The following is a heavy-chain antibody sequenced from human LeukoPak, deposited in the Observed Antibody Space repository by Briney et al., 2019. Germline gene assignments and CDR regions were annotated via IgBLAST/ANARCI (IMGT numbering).Heavy chain of an antibody. CDR1: GYTFTSYG. V-gene: IGHV1-18*01. D-gene: IGHD4-17*01. J-gene: IGHJ5*02. Sequence: ASVKVSCKASGYTFTSYGISWVRQAPGQGLEWMGWISAYNGNTNYAQKLQGRVTMTTDTSTSTAYMELRSLRSDDTAVYYCARETTGESYNWFDPWGQGTLVTVSS. CDR3: ARETTGESYNWFDP. CDR2: ISAYNGNT.